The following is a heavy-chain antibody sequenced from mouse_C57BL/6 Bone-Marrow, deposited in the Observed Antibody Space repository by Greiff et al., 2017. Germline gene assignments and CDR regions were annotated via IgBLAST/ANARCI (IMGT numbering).Heavy chain of an antibody. CDR3: ARQGPAWFAY. V-gene: IGHV5-9*01. Sequence: EVQRVESGGGLVKPGGSLKLSCAASGFTFSSYTMSWVRQTPEKRLEWVATISGGGGNTYYPDSVKGRFTISRDNAKNTLYLQMSSLRSEDTALYYCARQGPAWFAYWGQGTLVTVSA. D-gene: IGHD3-3*01. CDR1: GFTFSSYT. J-gene: IGHJ3*01. CDR2: ISGGGGNT.